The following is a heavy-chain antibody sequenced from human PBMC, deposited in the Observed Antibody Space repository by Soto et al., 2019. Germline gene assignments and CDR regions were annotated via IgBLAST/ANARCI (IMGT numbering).Heavy chain of an antibody. V-gene: IGHV3-33*01. Sequence: QVQLVESGGGVVQPGRSLRISCEASGFAFNGHGMHWVRQAPGQGLEWVAVIVHDGSEDFYADSVRGRFTISRDNSKNVLYLEMNSLRVEDTAVYYCARDDLYEDNGLDSWGQGTLVTVSP. J-gene: IGHJ5*01. D-gene: IGHD5-12*01. CDR1: GFAFNGHG. CDR3: ARDDLYEDNGLDS. CDR2: IVHDGSED.